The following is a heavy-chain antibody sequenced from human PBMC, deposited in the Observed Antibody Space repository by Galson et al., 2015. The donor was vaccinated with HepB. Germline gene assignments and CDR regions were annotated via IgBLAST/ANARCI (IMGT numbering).Heavy chain of an antibody. J-gene: IGHJ4*02. D-gene: IGHD2-21*02. V-gene: IGHV3-23*01. CDR3: AKGLPSQLDNYFDY. Sequence: SLRLSCAASGFTFSGFAMNWVRQAPGKGLEWVSGISGSGGSSDYAHSVKGRFTIFRDNSENTLYLQMNSLRAEDTAVYYCAKGLPSQLDNYFDYWGQGTLVTVSS. CDR2: ISGSGGSS. CDR1: GFTFSGFA.